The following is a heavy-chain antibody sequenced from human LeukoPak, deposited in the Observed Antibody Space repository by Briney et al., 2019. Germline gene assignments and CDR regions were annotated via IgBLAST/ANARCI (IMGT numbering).Heavy chain of an antibody. V-gene: IGHV4-59*01. CDR2: IYYTGSS. D-gene: IGHD1/OR15-1a*01. J-gene: IGHJ4*02. CDR3: ARENNRAPDY. Sequence: PSETLSLTCTVSSASISTYYWSWTRQSPGRGLEWIGCIYYTGSSIYNPSLTSRVTMSVDTSKNQFSLKLTSVTAADTAVYYCARENNRAPDYWGQGTLVTVSS. CDR1: SASISTYY.